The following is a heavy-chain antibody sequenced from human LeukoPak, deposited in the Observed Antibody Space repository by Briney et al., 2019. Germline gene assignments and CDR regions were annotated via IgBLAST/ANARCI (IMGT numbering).Heavy chain of an antibody. CDR2: ISGSGGST. V-gene: IGHV3-23*01. CDR3: PKDSSKLNIGPNSFDY. Sequence: PGGSLRLSCAASGFTFSNYAMSWVRQAPGKGLERVSTISGSGGSTYYADSVKGRFTISRDNSKNTLYLQMNSLRAEDTAVYYCPKDSSKLNIGPNSFDYWGQGTLVTVSS. J-gene: IGHJ4*02. CDR1: GFTFSNYA. D-gene: IGHD1-26*01.